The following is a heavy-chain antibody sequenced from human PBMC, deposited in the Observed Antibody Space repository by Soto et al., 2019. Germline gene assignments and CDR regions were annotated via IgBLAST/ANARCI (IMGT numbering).Heavy chain of an antibody. Sequence: GGSLRLSCAASGFTFSSYAMSWVRQAPGKGLEWVSAISGSGGSTYYAGSVKGRFAISRDNSKNTLYLQMNSLRAEDTAVYYCAKDRYPYYFDYWGQGTLVTVSS. CDR2: ISGSGGST. CDR3: AKDRYPYYFDY. CDR1: GFTFSSYA. V-gene: IGHV3-23*01. D-gene: IGHD1-1*01. J-gene: IGHJ4*02.